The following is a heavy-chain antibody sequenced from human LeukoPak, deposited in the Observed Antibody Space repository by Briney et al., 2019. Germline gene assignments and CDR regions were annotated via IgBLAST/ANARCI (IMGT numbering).Heavy chain of an antibody. CDR3: ARKRIQLWLLRYFDY. CDR1: GGSFSGYY. J-gene: IGHJ4*02. CDR2: INHSGST. Sequence: SQTLSLTCAVYGGSFSGYYWSWIRQPPGQGLEWIGEINHSGSTNYNPSLKSRVNISVDTSKNQFSLKLSSVTASDTAVYYCARKRIQLWLLRYFDYWGQGTLVTVSS. V-gene: IGHV4-34*01. D-gene: IGHD5-18*01.